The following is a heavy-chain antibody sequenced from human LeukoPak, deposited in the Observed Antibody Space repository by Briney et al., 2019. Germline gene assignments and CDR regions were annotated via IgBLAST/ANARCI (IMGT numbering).Heavy chain of an antibody. D-gene: IGHD3-22*01. Sequence: ASVKVSCKASGYTFTSYGISWVRQAPGQGLEWMGWISAYNGNTNYAQKLQGRVTMTTDTSTSTAYMELRSLRSDDTAVYYCARVRYYYDSSGYQPEDNWGQGTLVAVSS. V-gene: IGHV1-18*01. CDR2: ISAYNGNT. CDR1: GYTFTSYG. CDR3: ARVRYYYDSSGYQPEDN. J-gene: IGHJ4*02.